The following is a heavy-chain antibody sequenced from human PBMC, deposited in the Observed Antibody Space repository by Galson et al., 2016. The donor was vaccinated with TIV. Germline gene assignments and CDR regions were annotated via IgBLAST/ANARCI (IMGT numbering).Heavy chain of an antibody. Sequence: SLRLSCAASGLIVSNNYMSWVRQAPGKGLEWVSLISSGGSTSYSDSVKGRFTISRDNSKNTLYLQMNSLRPEDTAVYYCARDRRHCGNECYLYYYYGMDVWSQGATVTVSS. CDR2: ISSGGST. CDR3: ARDRRHCGNECYLYYYYGMDV. D-gene: IGHD2-21*01. V-gene: IGHV3-66*02. CDR1: GLIVSNNY. J-gene: IGHJ6*02.